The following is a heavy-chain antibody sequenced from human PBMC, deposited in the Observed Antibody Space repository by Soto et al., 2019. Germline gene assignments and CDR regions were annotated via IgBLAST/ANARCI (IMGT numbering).Heavy chain of an antibody. CDR2: INSDGSST. D-gene: IGHD3-9*01. Sequence: EVQLVESGGGLVQPGGSLRLSCAASGFTFSSYWMHWVRQAPGKGLVWVSRINSDGSSTSYADSVKGRFTISRDNAKNTLYLQMNSLRAEDTAVYYCARDDYDILTGYPAGAYYYYYDYMDVWGKGTTVTVSS. V-gene: IGHV3-74*01. J-gene: IGHJ6*03. CDR3: ARDDYDILTGYPAGAYYYYYDYMDV. CDR1: GFTFSSYW.